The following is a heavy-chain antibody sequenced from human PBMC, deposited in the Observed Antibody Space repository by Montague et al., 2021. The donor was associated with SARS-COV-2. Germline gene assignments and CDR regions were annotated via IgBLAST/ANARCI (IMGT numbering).Heavy chain of an antibody. Sequence: PALVTPTQTLTLTCTFSGFSLSTSGMCVSWIRPPPGKALEWLALIDWDDDKYYSTSLKTRLTISKDTSKNQVVLTMTNMDPVDTATYYCARSYYDILTGYYMAFDYWGQGTLVTVSS. CDR1: GFSLSTSGMC. D-gene: IGHD3-9*01. J-gene: IGHJ4*02. CDR3: ARSYYDILTGYYMAFDY. V-gene: IGHV2-70*01. CDR2: IDWDDDK.